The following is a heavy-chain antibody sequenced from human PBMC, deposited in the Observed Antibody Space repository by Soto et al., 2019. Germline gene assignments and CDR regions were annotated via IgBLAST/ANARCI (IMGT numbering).Heavy chain of an antibody. D-gene: IGHD2-2*01. Sequence: SETLSLTCTVSGGSISSGNYYWSWIRQPPGKGLEWIGFISYSGTTYYNPSLKSRVTISEDTSKNQFSLRLSSVTAADTAVFYCARLIHCKTTSCYFDYWGPGTLVTVSS. CDR1: GGSISSGNYY. V-gene: IGHV4-39*01. CDR3: ARLIHCKTTSCYFDY. J-gene: IGHJ4*02. CDR2: ISYSGTT.